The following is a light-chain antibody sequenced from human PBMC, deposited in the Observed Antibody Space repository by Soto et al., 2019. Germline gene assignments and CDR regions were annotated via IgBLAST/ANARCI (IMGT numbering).Light chain of an antibody. J-gene: IGKJ1*01. CDR3: QQYNSSPWT. CDR1: QRISSW. CDR2: KAS. Sequence: DIQMTQSPSTLSASVGDRVTITCRASQRISSWLAWYQQKPGKAPKLLIYKASSLESGGPSRFSGSGSGTEFTLTISSLQPDDFATYYCQQYNSSPWTFGQGTKVEIK. V-gene: IGKV1-5*03.